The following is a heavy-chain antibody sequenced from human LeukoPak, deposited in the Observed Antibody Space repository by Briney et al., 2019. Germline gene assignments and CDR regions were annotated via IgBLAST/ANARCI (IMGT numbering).Heavy chain of an antibody. J-gene: IGHJ3*02. V-gene: IGHV3-30*02. CDR1: GFTFSSYG. CDR2: IRYDGRKK. Sequence: GGSLRLSCAASGFTFSSYGMHWVRQAPGKGLEGVAFIRYDGRKKYYADSVKGRLTISRDNSQNTLYLQMNRLRAEDTAVYYCARASIQTDAFDIWGQGTMVTVSS. CDR3: ARASIQTDAFDI. D-gene: IGHD2-2*02.